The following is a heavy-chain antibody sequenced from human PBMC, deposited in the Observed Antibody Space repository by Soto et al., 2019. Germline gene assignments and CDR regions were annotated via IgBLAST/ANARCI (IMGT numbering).Heavy chain of an antibody. Sequence: RASVKVSCKASGYTFTRYGFAWVRQAPGQGLEWMGWSSAHNGKTNYAQKFQGRVTMTTDTSTSTAYMELRSLRSDDTAIYYCATEPIYHYDGSGYYPLGYWGQGTLVTVSS. CDR1: GYTFTRYG. CDR2: SSAHNGKT. D-gene: IGHD3-22*01. J-gene: IGHJ4*02. V-gene: IGHV1-18*04. CDR3: ATEPIYHYDGSGYYPLGY.